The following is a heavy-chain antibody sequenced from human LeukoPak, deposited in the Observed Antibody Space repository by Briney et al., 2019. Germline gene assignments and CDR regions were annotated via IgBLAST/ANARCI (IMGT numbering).Heavy chain of an antibody. CDR2: INTYNGNT. D-gene: IGHD4-17*01. Sequence: GASVKVSCKASGYIYTNYGINWVRQAPGQGLEWMGWINTYNGNTNYVPKLHGRVTMTTDTPTTTGFMELRSLRFDDTAIYYCARDPTPSDGDYPPDHFDYWGQGTLVTVSS. CDR1: GYIYTNYG. V-gene: IGHV1-18*01. CDR3: ARDPTPSDGDYPPDHFDY. J-gene: IGHJ4*02.